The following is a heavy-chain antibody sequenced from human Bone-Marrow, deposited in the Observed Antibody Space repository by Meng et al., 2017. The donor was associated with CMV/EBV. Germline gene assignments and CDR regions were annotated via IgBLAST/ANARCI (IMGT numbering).Heavy chain of an antibody. CDR1: KFTFSTSA. D-gene: IGHD2-2*01. J-gene: IGHJ4*02. CDR3: AKCSSTSCRYFDY. Sequence: GGSLRLSCAASKFTFSTSAMHWVRQAPGKGLEWVSVMYSGGSSTFYADSVQGRFTISRDESKNTLYLQMNSLRAEDTALYYCAKCSSTSCRYFDYWGQGTLVTVSS. CDR2: MYSGGSST. V-gene: IGHV3-23*03.